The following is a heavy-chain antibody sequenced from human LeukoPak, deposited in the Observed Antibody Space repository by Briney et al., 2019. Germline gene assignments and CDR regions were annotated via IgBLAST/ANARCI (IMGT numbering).Heavy chain of an antibody. CDR1: GGSISSYY. V-gene: IGHV4-59*01. J-gene: IGHJ4*02. D-gene: IGHD1-7*01. CDR2: VYYSGST. CDR3: ASNTGTVFDY. Sequence: PSETLSPTCTVSGGSISSYYWSWIRQPPGKGLEWIGYVYYSGSTEYNPSLRSRVTISLDMSKHQFSLNLTSVTAADTAVYYCASNTGTVFDYWGQGARVTVSS.